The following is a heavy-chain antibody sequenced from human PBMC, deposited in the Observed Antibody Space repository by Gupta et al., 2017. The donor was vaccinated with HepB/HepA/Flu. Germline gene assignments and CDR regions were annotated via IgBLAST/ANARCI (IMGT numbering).Heavy chain of an antibody. CDR1: GGSISISNHY. J-gene: IGHJ5*02. CDR3: ARHIGRSNWFDP. V-gene: IGHV4-39*01. CDR2: IYYSGIT. Sequence: QLQLQESGPGLVKPSETLSLTCTVSGGSISISNHYWAWMRQSPGRGLEWIGNIYYSGITYYNPSLESRVTMSVDTSKNQFSLTVTSVTAADTAVYYWARHIGRSNWFDPWGQGILVTVSS. D-gene: IGHD1-1*01.